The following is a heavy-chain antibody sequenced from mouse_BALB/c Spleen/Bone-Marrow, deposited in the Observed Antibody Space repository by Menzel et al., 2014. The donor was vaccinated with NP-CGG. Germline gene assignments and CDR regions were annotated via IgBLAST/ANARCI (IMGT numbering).Heavy chain of an antibody. V-gene: IGHV5-17*02. D-gene: IGHD2-4*01. J-gene: IGHJ4*01. CDR3: SRGEDYDGYAMDY. Sequence: DVKLVESGGGLVQPGGSRKLSCAASGFTFSNFGMHWVRQAPEKGLEWVAYISGGSSSIYYGDTVKGRFTISRDNPKNTLFLQMTSLRSEDTAMYFCSRGEDYDGYAMDYRGQGTSITVSS. CDR2: ISGGSSSI. CDR1: GFTFSNFG.